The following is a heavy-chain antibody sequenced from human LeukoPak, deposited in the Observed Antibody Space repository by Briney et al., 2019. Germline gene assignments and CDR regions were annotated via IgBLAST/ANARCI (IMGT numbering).Heavy chain of an antibody. J-gene: IGHJ4*02. CDR3: ARGPYATLPDY. CDR1: GNTFTSYD. V-gene: IGHV1-8*03. CDR2: MNPNSGNT. Sequence: GASVKVSCKASGNTFTSYDINWVRQATGQGLEWMGWMNPNSGNTGYAQKFQGRVTITRNTSISTAYMELSSLRSEDTAVYYCARGPYATLPDYWGQGTLVTVSS.